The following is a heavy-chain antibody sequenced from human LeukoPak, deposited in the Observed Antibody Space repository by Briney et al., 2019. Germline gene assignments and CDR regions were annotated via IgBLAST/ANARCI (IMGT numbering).Heavy chain of an antibody. CDR3: ARGVVGTAPYWYFDL. J-gene: IGHJ2*01. D-gene: IGHD2-2*01. V-gene: IGHV3-53*01. Sequence: GGSLRLSCAASGFTVSNNYMTWVRQAPGKGLECVSVIYSGGSTYSADSVRGRFTISRDNSKNTVSLQMKSLRAEDTAAYYCARGVVGTAPYWYFDLWGRGTRLIVSS. CDR2: IYSGGST. CDR1: GFTVSNNY.